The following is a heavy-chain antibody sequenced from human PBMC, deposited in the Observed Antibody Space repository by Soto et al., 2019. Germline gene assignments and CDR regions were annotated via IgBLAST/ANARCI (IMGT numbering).Heavy chain of an antibody. CDR2: IIPIFDTT. CDR1: GGTFSSYA. V-gene: IGHV1-69*13. J-gene: IGHJ6*02. Sequence: SVKVSCKTSGGTFSSYAISWVRQAPGQGLEWMGGIIPIFDTTNYAQKFQGRVTITADESTSTAYMELSSLRSEDTAVYYCARHDCIRSSCYYYYYYTMDVWGQGTTVTVSS. CDR3: ARHDCIRSSCYYYYYYTMDV. D-gene: IGHD2-2*01.